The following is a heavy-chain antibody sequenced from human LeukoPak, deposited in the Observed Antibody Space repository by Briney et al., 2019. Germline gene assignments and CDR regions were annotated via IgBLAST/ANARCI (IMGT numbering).Heavy chain of an antibody. Sequence: GRSLRPSCAASGFTFSSYGMHWVRQAPGKGLEWVAVIWYDGSNKYYADSVKGRFTISRDNSKNTLYLQMNSLRAEDTAVYYCARDGDYYDSSGYLLYYFDYWGQGTLVTVSS. CDR2: IWYDGSNK. CDR3: ARDGDYYDSSGYLLYYFDY. V-gene: IGHV3-33*01. CDR1: GFTFSSYG. J-gene: IGHJ4*02. D-gene: IGHD3-22*01.